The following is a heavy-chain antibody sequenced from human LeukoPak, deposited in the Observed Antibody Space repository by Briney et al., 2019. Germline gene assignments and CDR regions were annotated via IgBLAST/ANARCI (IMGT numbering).Heavy chain of an antibody. J-gene: IGHJ3*02. D-gene: IGHD1-7*01. CDR3: ARPSGTWGAFDI. Sequence: GRSLGLSCAASGFTFTSYGMHWVRQAPGKGLEWVAVIWNDGSNKYYADSVKGRFTISRDNSKNTLYLQMNSLRVEDMAVYYCARPSGTWGAFDIWGQGTMVTVSS. CDR1: GFTFTSYG. CDR2: IWNDGSNK. V-gene: IGHV3-33*01.